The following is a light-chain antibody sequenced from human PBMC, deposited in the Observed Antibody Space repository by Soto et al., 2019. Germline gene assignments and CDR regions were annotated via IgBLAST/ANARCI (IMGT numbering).Light chain of an antibody. V-gene: IGLV1-51*01. CDR1: NSNVGRND. CDR3: GTWDTSLSAVV. Sequence: QSVLTQPPSVSAAPGQKVTISCSGSNSNVGRNDVSWYQHLPGTAPKPLIYDTNKRPSVIPDRFSGSRSGTSATLVVTGLQTGDEADYYCGTWDTSLSAVVFGGGTKLTVL. J-gene: IGLJ2*01. CDR2: DTN.